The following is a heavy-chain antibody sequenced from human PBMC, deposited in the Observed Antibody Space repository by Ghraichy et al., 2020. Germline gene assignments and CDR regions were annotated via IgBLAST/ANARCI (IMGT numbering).Heavy chain of an antibody. Sequence: ASVKVSCKTSHNAFVSSAIHWVRQAPGQGLEWMGWISGYNGNIYYADSLQGRVVMTTDTSTATAFMELRSLKPDDTALYFCARLVIGGTVAFDIWGRGTTVIVST. CDR3: ARLVIGGTVAFDI. V-gene: IGHV1-18*04. J-gene: IGHJ3*02. CDR1: HNAFVSSA. D-gene: IGHD4-23*01. CDR2: ISGYNGNI.